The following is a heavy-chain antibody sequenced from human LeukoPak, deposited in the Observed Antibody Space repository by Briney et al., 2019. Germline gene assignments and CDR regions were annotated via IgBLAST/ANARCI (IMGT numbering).Heavy chain of an antibody. CDR2: ITSSGEAT. D-gene: IGHD3-22*01. J-gene: IGHJ5*01. CDR3: AKDRPNYYHSNGHYYRRDGDS. Sequence: GGSLRLSCDASGFTFSIYAMSWVRQGTGKGLERVSSITSSGEATYYADSVKGRFTISGDNSRYTLFLQMNSLTAEDTAVYYCAKDRPNYYHSNGHYYRRDGDSWGQGTLVTVSS. CDR1: GFTFSIYA. V-gene: IGHV3-23*01.